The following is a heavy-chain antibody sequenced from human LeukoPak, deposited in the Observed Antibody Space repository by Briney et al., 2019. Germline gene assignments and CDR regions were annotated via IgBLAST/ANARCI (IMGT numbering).Heavy chain of an antibody. CDR2: IIPILGIA. D-gene: IGHD1-26*01. V-gene: IGHV1-69*04. J-gene: IGHJ3*02. Sequence: ASVKVSCKASGGTFSSYAISWVRQAPGQGLEWMGRIIPILGIANYAQKFQGRVTITADKSTSTAYMELSSLRSEDTAVYYCARATSGSYHNDAFDIWGQGTMVTVSS. CDR1: GGTFSSYA. CDR3: ARATSGSYHNDAFDI.